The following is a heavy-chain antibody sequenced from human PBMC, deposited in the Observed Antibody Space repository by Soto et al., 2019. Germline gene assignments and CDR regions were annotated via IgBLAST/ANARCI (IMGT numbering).Heavy chain of an antibody. D-gene: IGHD4-17*01. CDR2: INPNSGGT. V-gene: IGHV1-2*04. J-gene: IGHJ4*02. Sequence: GASVKVSCKASGYTFTGYYMHWVRQAPGQGLEWMGWINPNSGGTNYAQKFQGWVTMTRDTSISTAYMELSRLRSDDTAVYYCARGKRPGDFHRRPYYFDYWGQGTLVTVSS. CDR3: ARGKRPGDFHRRPYYFDY. CDR1: GYTFTGYY.